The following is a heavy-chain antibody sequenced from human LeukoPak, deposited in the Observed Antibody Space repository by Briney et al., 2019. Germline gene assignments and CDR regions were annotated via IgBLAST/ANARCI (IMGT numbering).Heavy chain of an antibody. Sequence: GASVKVSCKASGYTFTSYGISWVRQAPGQGLEWMGWISAYNGNTNYAQKLQGRVTMTTDTSTSTAYMELRSLRSDDTAVYYCARDQQQLVLGYYYGMDVWGQGTTVTVSS. J-gene: IGHJ6*02. CDR3: ARDQQQLVLGYYYGMDV. V-gene: IGHV1-18*01. D-gene: IGHD6-13*01. CDR1: GYTFTSYG. CDR2: ISAYNGNT.